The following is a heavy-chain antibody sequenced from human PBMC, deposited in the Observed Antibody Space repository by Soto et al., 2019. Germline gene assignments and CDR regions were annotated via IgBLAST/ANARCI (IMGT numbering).Heavy chain of an antibody. CDR3: ARLGWGNWFDP. CDR1: GGSISSSSYY. V-gene: IGHV4-39*01. J-gene: IGHJ5*02. CDR2: IYYSGST. Sequence: ETLSLTCTVSGGSISSSSYYWGWIRQPPGKGLEWIGSIYYSGSTYYNPSLKSRVTISVDTSKNQFSLKLSSVTAADTAVYYCARLGWGNWFDPWGQGTLVTVSS. D-gene: IGHD3-16*01.